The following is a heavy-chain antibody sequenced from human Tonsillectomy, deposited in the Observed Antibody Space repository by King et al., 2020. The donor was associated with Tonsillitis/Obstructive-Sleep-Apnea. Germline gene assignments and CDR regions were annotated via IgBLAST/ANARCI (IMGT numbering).Heavy chain of an antibody. CDR2: IYYSGST. V-gene: IGHV4-31*03. J-gene: IGHJ4*02. CDR3: ARLGNWGYDILTGLDY. CDR1: GGSISSGGYY. Sequence: QLQESGPGLVKPSQTLSLTCTVSGGSISSGGYYWSWIRQHPGKGLEWMGYIYYSGSTYYNPSLKSRVTISVDTSKNQFSLKLSSVTAADTAVYYCARLGNWGYDILTGLDYWGQGTLVTVSS. D-gene: IGHD3-9*01.